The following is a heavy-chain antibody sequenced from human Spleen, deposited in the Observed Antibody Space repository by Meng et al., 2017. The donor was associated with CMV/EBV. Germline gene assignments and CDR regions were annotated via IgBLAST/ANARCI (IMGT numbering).Heavy chain of an antibody. Sequence: GESLKISCAASGFTFSSYAMHWVRQAPGKGLEWVAVISYDGSNKYYADSVKGRFTISRDNSKNTLYLQMNSLRAEDTAVYYCARAEPRGYAFDIWGQGTMVTVSS. CDR3: ARAEPRGYAFDI. V-gene: IGHV3-30*04. CDR2: ISYDGSNK. CDR1: GFTFSSYA. J-gene: IGHJ3*02. D-gene: IGHD1-14*01.